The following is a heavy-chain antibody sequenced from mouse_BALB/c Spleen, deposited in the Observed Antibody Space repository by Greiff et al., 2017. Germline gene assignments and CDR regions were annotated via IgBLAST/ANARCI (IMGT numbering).Heavy chain of an antibody. CDR2: ISYSGST. V-gene: IGHV3-2*02. Sequence: EVKLVESGPGLVKPSQSLSLTCTVTGYSITSDYAWNWIRQFPGNKLEWMGYISYSGSTSYNPSLKSRISITRDTSKNQFFLQLNSVTTEDTATYYCARGGLRLSAMDYWGQGTSVTVSS. CDR3: ARGGLRLSAMDY. CDR1: GYSITSDYA. D-gene: IGHD2-4*01. J-gene: IGHJ4*01.